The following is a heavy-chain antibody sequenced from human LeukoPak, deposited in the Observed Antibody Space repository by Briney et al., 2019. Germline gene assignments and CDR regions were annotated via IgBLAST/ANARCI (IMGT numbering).Heavy chain of an antibody. CDR1: GFTFSSYV. V-gene: IGHV3-64*04. J-gene: IGHJ2*01. Sequence: GSLRLSCSASGFTFSSYVMHWVRQAPGKGLEYVSVISRNGGSTDYADSVEGRFNISRDNSKNTLYLQMNSLRAEDTAVYYCARAGGCDKQQLVWYFDLWGRGTLVTVSS. CDR3: ARAGGCDKQQLVWYFDL. CDR2: ISRNGGST. D-gene: IGHD6-13*01.